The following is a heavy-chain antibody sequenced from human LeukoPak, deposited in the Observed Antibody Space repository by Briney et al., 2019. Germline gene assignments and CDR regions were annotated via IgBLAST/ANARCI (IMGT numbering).Heavy chain of an antibody. Sequence: GGSLRLSCAASGFTFSSYSMNWVRQAPGKGLEWVSSISSSSSYIYYADSVKGRFTISRDNAKNSLYLQMNSLRAEDTAVYYCARGRMAAAITFDYWGQGTLVTVSS. D-gene: IGHD6-13*01. J-gene: IGHJ4*02. CDR3: ARGRMAAAITFDY. CDR2: ISSSSSYI. V-gene: IGHV3-21*01. CDR1: GFTFSSYS.